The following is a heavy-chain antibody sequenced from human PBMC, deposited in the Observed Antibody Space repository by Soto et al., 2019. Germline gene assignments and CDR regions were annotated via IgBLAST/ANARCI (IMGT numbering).Heavy chain of an antibody. J-gene: IGHJ6*02. CDR3: ARVEYYDFWSGYYTGINYYGMDV. Sequence: AASVKVSCKASGYTFTGYYMHWVRQAPGQGLEWMGWINPNSGGTNYAQKFQGRVTMTRDTSISTAYMELSRLRSDDTAVYYCARVEYYDFWSGYYTGINYYGMDVWGQGTTVTVSS. D-gene: IGHD3-3*01. V-gene: IGHV1-2*02. CDR1: GYTFTGYY. CDR2: INPNSGGT.